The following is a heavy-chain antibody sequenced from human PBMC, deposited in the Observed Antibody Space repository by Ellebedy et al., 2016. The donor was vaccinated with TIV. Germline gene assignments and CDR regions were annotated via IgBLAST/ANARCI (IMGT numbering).Heavy chain of an antibody. V-gene: IGHV3-74*01. CDR3: ARDRHYAFDL. Sequence: GESLKISCAASDTTFSTSWMHWVRQSPGKGLVWVSHINSDGSSTNYADSVKDRFTISRDNAKNTVYLQMNGLRAEDTAVYYCARDRHYAFDLWGQGTMVTVSS. CDR2: INSDGSST. CDR1: DTTFSTSW. J-gene: IGHJ3*01.